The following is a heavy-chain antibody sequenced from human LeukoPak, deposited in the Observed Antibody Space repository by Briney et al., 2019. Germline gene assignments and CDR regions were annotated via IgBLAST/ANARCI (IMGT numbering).Heavy chain of an antibody. CDR2: IYTRGST. Sequence: SETLSLTCSVSGGSIISFYCNWIRQPAGKGLEWLGRIYTRGSTIYNPSLKSRVTISVDKSKNQFSLTLSSVTAADTAVYYCAREGYYDSSGPSDAFDIWGQGTMVTVSS. CDR1: GGSIISFY. J-gene: IGHJ3*02. D-gene: IGHD3-22*01. CDR3: AREGYYDSSGPSDAFDI. V-gene: IGHV4-4*07.